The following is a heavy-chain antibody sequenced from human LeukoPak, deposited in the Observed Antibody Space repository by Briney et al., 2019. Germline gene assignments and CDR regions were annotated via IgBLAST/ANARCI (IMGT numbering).Heavy chain of an antibody. J-gene: IGHJ4*02. CDR2: IKSKTDGGTT. D-gene: IGHD5-24*01. CDR1: GFTFNNAW. CDR3: TTDRARDGYNYFDF. Sequence: GGSLRLSCAASGFTFNNAWMSWVRQAPGKGLEWVGHIKSKTDGGTTDYAAPVKGKFTISRDDSRNTLYLQMHSLKTEDTAVYYCTTDRARDGYNYFDFWGQGTLVTVSS. V-gene: IGHV3-15*01.